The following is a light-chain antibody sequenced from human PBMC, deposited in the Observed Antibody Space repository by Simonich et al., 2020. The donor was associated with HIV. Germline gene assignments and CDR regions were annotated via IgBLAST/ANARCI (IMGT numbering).Light chain of an antibody. CDR2: EVY. CDR1: QSLLHSDGKTY. CDR3: MQSIQLPRT. Sequence: DIVMTQTPLSLSVTPGQPASISCKSSQSLLHSDGKTYLYWYLQNPGQSPQLLIDEVYSRFSGVPDRFSGSGSGTDFTLKISRVEAEDVGVYYCMQSIQLPRTFGPGTKVDIK. J-gene: IGKJ3*01. V-gene: IGKV2-29*02.